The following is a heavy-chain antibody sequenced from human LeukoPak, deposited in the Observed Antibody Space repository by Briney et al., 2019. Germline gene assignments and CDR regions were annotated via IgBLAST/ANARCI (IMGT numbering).Heavy chain of an antibody. Sequence: ASVKVSCKASGYTFTSYGISWVRQAPGQGLEWMGWISAYNGNTNYAQKPQGRVTMTTDTSTSTAYMELRSLRSDDTAVYYCARDLIRLQFSDGYFFDYWGQGTLVTVSS. CDR3: ARDLIRLQFSDGYFFDY. J-gene: IGHJ4*02. CDR1: GYTFTSYG. CDR2: ISAYNGNT. V-gene: IGHV1-18*01. D-gene: IGHD5-24*01.